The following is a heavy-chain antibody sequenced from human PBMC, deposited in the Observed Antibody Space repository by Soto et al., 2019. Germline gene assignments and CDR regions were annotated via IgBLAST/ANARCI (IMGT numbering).Heavy chain of an antibody. Sequence: PSETLSLTCAVYGGSFSGYYWSWIRQPPGKGLEWIGEINHSGSTNYNPSLKSRVTISVDTSKNQFSLKLSSVTAADTAVYYCARVSVTMVRGVITNYYYYGMDVWGQGTTVTVSS. CDR1: GGSFSGYY. J-gene: IGHJ6*02. D-gene: IGHD3-10*01. V-gene: IGHV4-34*01. CDR2: INHSGST. CDR3: ARVSVTMVRGVITNYYYYGMDV.